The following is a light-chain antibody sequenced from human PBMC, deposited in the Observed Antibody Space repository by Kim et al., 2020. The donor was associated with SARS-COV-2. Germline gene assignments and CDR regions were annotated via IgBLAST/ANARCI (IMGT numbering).Light chain of an antibody. CDR2: GAS. CDR1: QGINNY. CDR3: QQYNGYPYT. Sequence: SASVGNRVTSTCRASQGINNYLAWFQQKPGKAPKSLIYGASTLHRGVPSKFSGSGFGTDFTLTISDLQPEDFASYYCQQYNGYPYTFGQGPSWRS. J-gene: IGKJ2*01. V-gene: IGKV1-16*02.